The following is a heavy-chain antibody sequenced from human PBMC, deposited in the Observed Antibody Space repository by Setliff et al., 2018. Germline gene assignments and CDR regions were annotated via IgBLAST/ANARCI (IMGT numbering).Heavy chain of an antibody. V-gene: IGHV4-34*01. Sequence: SETLSLTCAVYGGSFSGYYWSWIRQPPGKGLEWIGEINHSGSTNYNPSLKSRVTISVETSKNQFSLKLSSVTAADTAVYYCARDHAYGSRFYYYYYCMDVWGQGTTVTVSS. D-gene: IGHD3-10*01. CDR2: INHSGST. CDR3: ARDHAYGSRFYYYYYCMDV. J-gene: IGHJ6*02. CDR1: GGSFSGYY.